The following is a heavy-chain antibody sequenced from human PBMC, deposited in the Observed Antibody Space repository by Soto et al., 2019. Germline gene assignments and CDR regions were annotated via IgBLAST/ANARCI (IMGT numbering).Heavy chain of an antibody. D-gene: IGHD6-19*01. CDR1: GFTFSSYA. CDR3: ARANTRGVTVDTGVWYFDI. V-gene: IGHV3-13*01. Sequence: EVQLVESGGGLVQPGGSLRLSCAASGFTFSSYAMHWVRQTTGKGLEWVSGIGIAGDTFYPGSVKGRVTISRENAENSLYLQMNSLSAEDTAVYYCARANTRGVTVDTGVWYFDIWGRGPLVTVS. CDR2: IGIAGDT. J-gene: IGHJ2*01.